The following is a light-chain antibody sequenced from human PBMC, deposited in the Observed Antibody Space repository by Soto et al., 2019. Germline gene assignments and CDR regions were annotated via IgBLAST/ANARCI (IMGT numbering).Light chain of an antibody. Sequence: QSVLTQPASVSGSPGQSITISCTGTSSDVGSYNLVSWYQQHPGKAPKLMIYEGSKRPSGVSNRCSCSKSGNTASLTISWLTAEDEADYYCCSYAGSSSWVFGGGTKLTVL. J-gene: IGLJ3*02. CDR1: SSDVGSYNL. V-gene: IGLV2-23*01. CDR2: EGS. CDR3: CSYAGSSSWV.